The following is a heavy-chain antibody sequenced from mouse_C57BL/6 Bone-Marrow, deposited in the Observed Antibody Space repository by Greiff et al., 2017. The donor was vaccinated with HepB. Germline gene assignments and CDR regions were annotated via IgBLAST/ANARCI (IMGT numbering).Heavy chain of an antibody. D-gene: IGHD2-1*01. V-gene: IGHV5-16*01. J-gene: IGHJ1*03. Sequence: EVKLVESEGGLVQPGNSMKLSCTASGFTFSDYYMAWVRQVPEKGLEWVANINYDGSTTYYLDSLKIRFILSRDNATNILDLKMRILKSEDTATYYCARDLLWYFDVWGTGTTVTVSS. CDR3: ARDLLWYFDV. CDR2: INYDGSTT. CDR1: GFTFSDYY.